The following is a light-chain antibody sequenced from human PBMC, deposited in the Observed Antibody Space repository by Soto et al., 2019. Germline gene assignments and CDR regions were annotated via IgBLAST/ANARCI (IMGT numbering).Light chain of an antibody. CDR3: QQYGSSPPYT. V-gene: IGKV3-20*01. Sequence: EVVLTQSPGTLSLSPGERATLSCRASENVSNNYLAWYQQKPGQAPRLLIFGSSDRAAGIPDRFSGSGSGTDFTLTISRLEAEDFAVYYCQQYGSSPPYTFGQWTKLEIK. CDR2: GSS. CDR1: ENVSNNY. J-gene: IGKJ2*01.